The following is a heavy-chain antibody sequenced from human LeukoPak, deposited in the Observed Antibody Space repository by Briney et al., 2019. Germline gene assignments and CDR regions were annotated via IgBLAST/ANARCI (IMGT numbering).Heavy chain of an antibody. CDR3: ARERMGATILRGGGIRHTFDP. D-gene: IGHD1-26*01. Sequence: ASVKVSCKASGYTFTDYYMHWVRQAPGQGLEWMGWINPNSGGTNYAQKFQGRVTMTRDTSISTAYMELSRLRSDDTAVYYCARERMGATILRGGGIRHTFDPWGQGTLVTVSS. CDR1: GYTFTDYY. CDR2: INPNSGGT. J-gene: IGHJ5*02. V-gene: IGHV1-2*02.